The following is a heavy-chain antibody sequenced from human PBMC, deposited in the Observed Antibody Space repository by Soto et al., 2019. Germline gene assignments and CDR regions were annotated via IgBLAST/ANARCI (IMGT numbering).Heavy chain of an antibody. CDR1: GGTFSSYA. CDR3: AILIAAAGTSAFDI. Sequence: QVQLVQSGAEVKKPGSSVKVSCKASGGTFSSYAISWVRQAPGQGLEWMGGIIPIFGTANYAQKFQGRVTITADKSTSTAYMELSSLRSEDTAVYYCAILIAAAGTSAFDIWGQGTMVTVSS. J-gene: IGHJ3*02. D-gene: IGHD6-13*01. CDR2: IIPIFGTA. V-gene: IGHV1-69*06.